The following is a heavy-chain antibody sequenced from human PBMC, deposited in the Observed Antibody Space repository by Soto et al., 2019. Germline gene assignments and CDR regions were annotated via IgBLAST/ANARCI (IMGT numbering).Heavy chain of an antibody. V-gene: IGHV3-21*01. D-gene: IGHD3-3*01. Sequence: EVQLVESGGGLVKPGGSLRLSCAASGFTFSSYSMNWVRQAPGKGLEWVSSISSSSSYIYYADSVKGRFTISRDNAKNSLYLQMNSLRAEDTAVYYCASGDYDFWSGYGPSNYYMDVWGKGTTVTVSS. CDR3: ASGDYDFWSGYGPSNYYMDV. CDR1: GFTFSSYS. J-gene: IGHJ6*03. CDR2: ISSSSSYI.